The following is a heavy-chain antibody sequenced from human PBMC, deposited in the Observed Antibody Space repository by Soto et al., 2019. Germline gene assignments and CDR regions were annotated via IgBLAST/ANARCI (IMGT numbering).Heavy chain of an antibody. J-gene: IGHJ4*02. D-gene: IGHD2-15*01. Sequence: QLQLQESGSGLVKPSQTLSLTCAVSGGSISSGGYSWSWIRQPPGKGLEWIGYMYHSGSTYYNPSLXRXVXIXXDRSKNQFSLKLNSVTAADTAVYYCARGQVVAAQHWGQGTLVTVSS. V-gene: IGHV4-30-2*01. CDR3: ARGQVVAAQH. CDR1: GGSISSGGYS. CDR2: MYHSGST.